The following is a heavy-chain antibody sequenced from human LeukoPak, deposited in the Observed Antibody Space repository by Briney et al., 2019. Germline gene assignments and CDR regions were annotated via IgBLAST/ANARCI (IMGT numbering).Heavy chain of an antibody. CDR1: GINFRSSG. D-gene: IGHD6-13*01. Sequence: GGSLRLSCAASGINFRSSGMHWVRQAPGKGLEWVAIIYYDGSNQYYADSVKGRFTISRDNSKNTVYLQMNSLRAKDTAVYYCAKDRAAAGWNWFDPWGQGTLVTVSS. CDR2: IYYDGSNQ. CDR3: AKDRAAAGWNWFDP. J-gene: IGHJ5*02. V-gene: IGHV3-33*06.